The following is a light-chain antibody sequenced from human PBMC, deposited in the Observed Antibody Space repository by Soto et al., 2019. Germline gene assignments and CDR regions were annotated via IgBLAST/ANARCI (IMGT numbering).Light chain of an antibody. CDR2: AAS. CDR3: QNYNSGPRT. J-gene: IGKJ1*01. Sequence: DIQMTQSPSSLSASAGDRVTITCRASQGISNYLAWYQQKPGKVPKLLIYAASTLQSGGPSRFSGSGSGTDFTLTISSLQPDDVSTYYCQNYNSGPRTFGQGTKVEIK. CDR1: QGISNY. V-gene: IGKV1-27*01.